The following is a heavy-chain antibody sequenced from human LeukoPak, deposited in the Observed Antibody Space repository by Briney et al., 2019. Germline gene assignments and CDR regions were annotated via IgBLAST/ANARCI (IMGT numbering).Heavy chain of an antibody. CDR1: GFTFSDYA. CDR2: IYSGGST. J-gene: IGHJ4*02. D-gene: IGHD6-13*01. V-gene: IGHV3-53*01. Sequence: RAGGSLRLSCAASGFTFSDYAMSWVRQAPGKGLEWVSVIYSGGSTYYADSVKGRFTISRDNSKNTLYLQMNSLRAEDTAVYYCAREPIAGEGLDYWGQGTLVTVSS. CDR3: AREPIAGEGLDY.